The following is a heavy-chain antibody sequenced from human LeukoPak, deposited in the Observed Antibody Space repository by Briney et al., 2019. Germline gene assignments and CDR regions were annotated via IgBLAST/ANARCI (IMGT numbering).Heavy chain of an antibody. V-gene: IGHV4-34*01. CDR2: INLSGST. CDR1: GGSSRGYY. CDR3: ARDLGVNYYGSGSYYFSRYNWFDP. J-gene: IGHJ5*02. D-gene: IGHD3-10*01. Sequence: SETLSLTCAVYGGSSRGYYWSWIRKPPGKGLEWIGEINLSGSTNYNPSLKSRVTISVDTSKNQFSLKLSSVTAADTAVYYCARDLGVNYYGSGSYYFSRYNWFDPWGQGTLVTVSS.